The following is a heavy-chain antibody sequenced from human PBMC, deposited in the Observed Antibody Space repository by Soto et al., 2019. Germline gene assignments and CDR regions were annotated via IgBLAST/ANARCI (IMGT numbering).Heavy chain of an antibody. J-gene: IGHJ6*02. CDR2: ISVYNGNT. CDR1: GYTFTSYG. D-gene: IGHD4-17*01. Sequence: GASVKVSCKASGYTFTSYGISWVRQAPGQGLEWMGWISVYNGNTNYAQKIQGRVTMTTDTSTSTAYMDLRSLRSDDTALYYSARDDYGDYPIYYYYGMDVWGQGTTVTVSS. CDR3: ARDDYGDYPIYYYYGMDV. V-gene: IGHV1-18*01.